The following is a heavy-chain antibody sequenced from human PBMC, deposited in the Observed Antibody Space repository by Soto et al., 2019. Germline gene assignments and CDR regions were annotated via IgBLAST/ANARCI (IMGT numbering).Heavy chain of an antibody. CDR2: IWYDGSKK. J-gene: IGHJ4*02. CDR1: GFTFSEDA. D-gene: IGHD5-18*01. CDR3: AREGSYIAMFSGFDY. V-gene: IGHV3-33*01. Sequence: QVDLVESGGGVVQPGKSLRLSCATSGFTFSEDAMHWVRQAPGKGLEWVAVIWYDGSKKHYADSVKGRFTISRDNSKNTLFLQMNSLSAEDTAVYWCAREGSYIAMFSGFDYWGQGTLVTVSS.